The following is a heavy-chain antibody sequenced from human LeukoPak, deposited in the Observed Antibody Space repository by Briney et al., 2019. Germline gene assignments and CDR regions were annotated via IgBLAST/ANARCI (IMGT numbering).Heavy chain of an antibody. CDR3: AREAPALYYFDY. D-gene: IGHD2/OR15-2a*01. CDR2: INTDGSST. CDR1: GFTFSSYW. J-gene: IGHJ4*02. Sequence: GGSLRLSCAASGFTFSSYWMSWVRQAPGKGLVWVSRINTDGSSTSYADSVKGRYTISRDNAKNTLYLQMNSLRAEDTAVYYCAREAPALYYFDYWGQGTLVTVSS. V-gene: IGHV3-74*01.